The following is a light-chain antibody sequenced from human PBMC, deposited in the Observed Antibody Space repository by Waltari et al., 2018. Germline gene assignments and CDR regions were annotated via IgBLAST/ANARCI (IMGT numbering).Light chain of an antibody. J-gene: IGKJ1*01. CDR3: LQYDSYPWT. Sequence: AIRITQSPSSLSASTGDRVTITCRASQGVSHHLAWYQQKPGQAPKLLIYITPTLQSGVPSRFSGSGSGTDFTLTIDGLQSEDFATYYCLQYDSYPWTFGQGTKVEIK. V-gene: IGKV1-8*01. CDR1: QGVSHH. CDR2: ITP.